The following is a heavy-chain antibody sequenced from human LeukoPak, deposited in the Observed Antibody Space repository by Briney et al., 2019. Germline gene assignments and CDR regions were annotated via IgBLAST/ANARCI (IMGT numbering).Heavy chain of an antibody. CDR2: IYTSGST. Sequence: SETLSLTCTVSGGSISSYYWSWIRQPAGKGLEWIGRIYTSGSTNYNPSLMSRVTMSVDTSKNQFSLKLSSVTAADTAVYYCARDGQGAGSSWYPIRAFDIWGQGTMVTVSS. D-gene: IGHD6-13*01. CDR1: GGSISSYY. J-gene: IGHJ3*02. CDR3: ARDGQGAGSSWYPIRAFDI. V-gene: IGHV4-4*07.